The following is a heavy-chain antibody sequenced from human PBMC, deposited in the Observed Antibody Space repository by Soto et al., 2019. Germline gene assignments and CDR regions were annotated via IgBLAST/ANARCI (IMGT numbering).Heavy chain of an antibody. CDR1: GYIFTSYW. CDR3: ARRLSTGWFFDF. Sequence: GEPLKISCQGLGYIFTSYWIGWVRQMPGKGLEWMGIIYPGDSDTRYSPSFQGQVAFSADKSISTAYLQWSGLKASDTAIYYCARRLSTGWFFDFWGQGTLVTVSS. V-gene: IGHV5-51*01. D-gene: IGHD6-19*01. J-gene: IGHJ4*02. CDR2: IYPGDSDT.